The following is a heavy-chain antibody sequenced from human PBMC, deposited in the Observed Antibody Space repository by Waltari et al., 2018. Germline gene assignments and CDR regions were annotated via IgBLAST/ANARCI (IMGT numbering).Heavy chain of an antibody. CDR2: IIPIFGTA. CDR3: ARFPSCTGGVCKQNTSDY. J-gene: IGHJ4*02. CDR1: GGTFSSYA. V-gene: IGHV1-69*05. Sequence: QVQLVQSGAEVKKPGSSVKVSCKASGGTFSSYAISWVRQAPGQGLEWMGGIIPIFGTANYAQKFQGRVTITTDESTSTAYMELSSLRSEDTAVYYCARFPSCTGGVCKQNTSDYWGQGTLVTVSS. D-gene: IGHD2-8*02.